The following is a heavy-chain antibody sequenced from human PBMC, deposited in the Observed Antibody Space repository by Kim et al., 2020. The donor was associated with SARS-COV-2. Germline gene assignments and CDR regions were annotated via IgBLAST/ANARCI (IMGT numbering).Heavy chain of an antibody. D-gene: IGHD6-19*01. V-gene: IGHV4-39*07. J-gene: IGHJ3*02. CDR3: AREPQWQAAFDI. Sequence: PSRKDRVTISVDTSKNPFSLKLSSVTAADTAVYYCAREPQWQAAFDIWGQGTMVTVSS.